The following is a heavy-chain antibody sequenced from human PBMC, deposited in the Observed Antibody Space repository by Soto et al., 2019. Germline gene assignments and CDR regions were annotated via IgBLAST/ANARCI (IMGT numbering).Heavy chain of an antibody. CDR2: IYPGYSDT. D-gene: IGHD3-3*01. CDR1: GYSSTSYW. J-gene: IGHJ6*02. V-gene: IGHV5-51*01. Sequence: PGESLKISCKGSGYSSTSYWIVWVLQMPGKGLEWMVIIYPGYSDTRYSPSCQGQVNISADKSISTAYLQWSSLKASDTAMYYCARQASTIFGVVKDYYYYYGMDVWGQGTTVTVSS. CDR3: ARQASTIFGVVKDYYYYYGMDV.